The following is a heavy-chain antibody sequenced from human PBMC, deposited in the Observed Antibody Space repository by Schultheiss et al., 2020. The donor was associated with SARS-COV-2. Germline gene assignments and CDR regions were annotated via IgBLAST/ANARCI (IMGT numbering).Heavy chain of an antibody. D-gene: IGHD3-10*01. J-gene: IGHJ2*01. CDR1: GFTFSSYS. CDR3: ASVHPGSGSAGWYFDL. CDR2: ISGSGGST. V-gene: IGHV3-23*01. Sequence: GGSLRLSCAASGFTFSSYSMNWVRQAPGKGLEWVSAISGSGGSTYYADSVKGRFTISRDNSKNTLYLQMNSLRAEDTAVYYCASVHPGSGSAGWYFDLWGRGTLVTVSS.